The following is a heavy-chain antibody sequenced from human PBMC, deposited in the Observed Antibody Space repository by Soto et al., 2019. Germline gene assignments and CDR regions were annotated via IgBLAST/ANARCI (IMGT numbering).Heavy chain of an antibody. V-gene: IGHV4-61*01. CDR3: ASAGYYYDSSRLNWFDP. CDR2: IYYSGST. D-gene: IGHD3-22*01. J-gene: IGHJ5*02. CDR1: AGSVSSGSYY. Sequence: PSETLSLTCTVSAGSVSSGSYYWSWIRQPPGKGLEWIWYIYYSGSTNYNPSLKSRVTISVDTSKHQFSLKLSSVTAADTAVYYCASAGYYYDSSRLNWFDPWGQGTLVTVSS.